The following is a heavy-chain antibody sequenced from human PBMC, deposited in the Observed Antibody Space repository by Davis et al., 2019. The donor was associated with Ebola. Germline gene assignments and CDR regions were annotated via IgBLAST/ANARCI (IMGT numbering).Heavy chain of an antibody. V-gene: IGHV1-2*06. D-gene: IGHD3-22*01. CDR2: INPNSGGT. CDR3: ARGGYYYDSSGYLNWFDP. J-gene: IGHJ5*02. Sequence: AASVKVSCKASGYTFTGYYMHWVRQAPGQGLEWMGRINPNSGGTNYAQKFQGRVTMTRDTSISTAYMELSRLRSDDTAVYYCARGGYYYDSSGYLNWFDPWGQGTLVTVSS. CDR1: GYTFTGYY.